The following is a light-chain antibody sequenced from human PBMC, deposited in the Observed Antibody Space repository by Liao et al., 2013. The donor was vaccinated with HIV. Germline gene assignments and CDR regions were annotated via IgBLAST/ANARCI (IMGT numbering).Light chain of an antibody. V-gene: IGLV3-1*01. CDR2: QDT. Sequence: SYELTQPPSVSVSPGQTASITCSGDKLGDKYACWYQQKPGQSPLLVIYQDTKRPSGIPERFSGSNSGNTATLTISRVEAGDEADYYCQVWDNSDHRGVFGGGTKLTVL. CDR1: KLGDKY. CDR3: QVWDNSDHRGV. J-gene: IGLJ2*01.